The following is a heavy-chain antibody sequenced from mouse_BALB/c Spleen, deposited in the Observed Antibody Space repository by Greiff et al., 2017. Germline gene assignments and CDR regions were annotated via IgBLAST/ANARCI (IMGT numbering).Heavy chain of an antibody. J-gene: IGHJ2*01. V-gene: IGHV1S56*01. CDR3: ARQYYGNYFDD. CDR1: GYTFTSYY. D-gene: IGHD2-1*01. CDR2: IYPGDGST. Sequence: VQLQQSGPELVKPGASVKMSCKASGYTFTSYYIHWVKQRPGQGLEWIGWIYPGDGSTKYNEKFKGKTTLTADKSSSTAYMLLSSLTSEDSAIYFCARQYYGNYFDDWGQGTTLTVSS.